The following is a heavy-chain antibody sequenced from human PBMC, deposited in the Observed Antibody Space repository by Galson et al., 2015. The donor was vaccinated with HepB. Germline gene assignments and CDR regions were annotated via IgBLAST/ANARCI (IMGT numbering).Heavy chain of an antibody. D-gene: IGHD6-19*01. Sequence: SLRLSCAASGFTFSSYWMNWVRQAPGKGLEWVANIKQDGSEKYYVDSVKGRFTISRDNAKNSLYLQMNSLRAEDTAVYYCAREWGSGWYDYWGQGTLVTVSS. V-gene: IGHV3-7*01. J-gene: IGHJ4*02. CDR3: AREWGSGWYDY. CDR2: IKQDGSEK. CDR1: GFTFSSYW.